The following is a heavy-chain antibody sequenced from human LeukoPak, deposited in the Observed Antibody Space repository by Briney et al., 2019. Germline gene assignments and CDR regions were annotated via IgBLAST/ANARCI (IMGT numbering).Heavy chain of an antibody. CDR3: AREGHYYGSADY. CDR1: GFTFSDHN. CDR2: ISSSSTYI. Sequence: PGGSLRLSCIVSGFTFSDHNMNWVRQAPGKGLEWVSSISSSSTYIYNADSVKGRFIISRDNAKNSLYPQMNSLRAEDTAVYYCAREGHYYGSADYWGQGTLVTVSS. V-gene: IGHV3-21*06. D-gene: IGHD3-10*01. J-gene: IGHJ4*02.